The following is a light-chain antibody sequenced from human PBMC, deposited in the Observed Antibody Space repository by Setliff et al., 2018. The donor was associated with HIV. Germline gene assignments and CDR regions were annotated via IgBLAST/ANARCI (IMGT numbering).Light chain of an antibody. Sequence: SYELTQPPSVSVSPGQTANITCSGHKLGDKYSYWYQQKSGQSPLLVIYRDTKRPSGIPDRFAGPSSGNTATLTVSGTQAMDEADYFCQTWDSSTVIFGGGT. V-gene: IGLV3-1*01. CDR1: KLGDKY. CDR2: RDT. J-gene: IGLJ2*01. CDR3: QTWDSSTVI.